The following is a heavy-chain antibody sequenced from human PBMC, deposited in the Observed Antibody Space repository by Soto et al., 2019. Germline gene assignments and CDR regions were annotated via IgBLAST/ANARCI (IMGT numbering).Heavy chain of an antibody. CDR2: ISSRSTNI. V-gene: IGHV3-21*06. CDR1: GFTFSVYS. D-gene: IGHD2-2*02. J-gene: IGHJ4*02. CDR3: AKFTEPGYTSIWYYFEY. Sequence: GSLRLSCAGSGFTFSVYSMAWVRQAPGRGLEWVASISSRSTNIDYADSVKGRFTISRDSAKNLVSLQMSSLRAEDTALYYCAKFTEPGYTSIWYYFEYWGQGTLVTVSS.